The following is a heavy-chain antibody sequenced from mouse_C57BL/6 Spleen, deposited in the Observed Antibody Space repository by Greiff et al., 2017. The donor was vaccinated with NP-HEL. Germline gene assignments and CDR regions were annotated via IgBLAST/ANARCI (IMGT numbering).Heavy chain of an antibody. CDR3: ARVKGYFDV. CDR2: ISDGGSYT. Sequence: EVKLMESGGGLVKPGGSLKLSCAASGFTFSSYAMSWVRQTPEKRLEWVATISDGGSYTYYPDNVKGRFTISRDNAKNNLYLQMSHLKSEDTAMYYCARVKGYFDVWGTGTTVTVSS. V-gene: IGHV5-4*03. J-gene: IGHJ1*03. CDR1: GFTFSSYA.